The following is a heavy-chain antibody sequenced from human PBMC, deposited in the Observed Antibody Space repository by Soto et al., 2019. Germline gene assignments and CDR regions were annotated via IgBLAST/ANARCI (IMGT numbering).Heavy chain of an antibody. J-gene: IGHJ4*02. CDR1: GFTFARYS. V-gene: IGHV3-21*06. CDR3: ARESEDLTSNFDY. Sequence: ESGGGLVKPGRSLRLSCAASGFTFARYSMNWVRQAPGKGLEWVSSISSTTNYIYYGDSMKGRFTISRDNAKNSLYLEMNSLRAEDTAVYYCARESEDLTSNFDYWGQGTLVTVSS. CDR2: ISSTTNYI.